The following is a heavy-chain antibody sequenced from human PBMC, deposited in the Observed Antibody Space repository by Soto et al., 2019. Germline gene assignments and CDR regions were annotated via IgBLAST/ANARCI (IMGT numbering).Heavy chain of an antibody. D-gene: IGHD3-22*01. V-gene: IGHV1-18*01. CDR2: ISAYNGNT. Sequence: ASVKVSCKASGYTFTSYGISWVRQAPGQGLGWMGWISAYNGNTNYAQKLLGRVTMTTDTSTSTAYMELRSLRSDDTAVYYCARVGYYYDSSGYYTTDYYGMDVWGQGTTVTVSS. CDR1: GYTFTSYG. CDR3: ARVGYYYDSSGYYTTDYYGMDV. J-gene: IGHJ6*02.